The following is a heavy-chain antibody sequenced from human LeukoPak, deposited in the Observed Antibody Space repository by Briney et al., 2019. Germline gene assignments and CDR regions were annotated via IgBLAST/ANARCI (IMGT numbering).Heavy chain of an antibody. D-gene: IGHD3-3*01. J-gene: IGHJ4*02. Sequence: SETLSLTCTVSGGSISSSSYYWGWIRQPPGKGLEWIGSIYYSGSTYYNPSLKSRVTISVDTSKNQFSLKLSSVTAADTAVYYCARVARLQSLDAYYFDFWGQGTLVTVSS. CDR3: ARVARLQSLDAYYFDF. CDR2: IYYSGST. CDR1: GGSISSSSYY. V-gene: IGHV4-39*07.